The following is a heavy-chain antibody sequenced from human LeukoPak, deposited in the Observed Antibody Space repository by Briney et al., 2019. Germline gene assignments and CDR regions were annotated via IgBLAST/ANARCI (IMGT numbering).Heavy chain of an antibody. CDR1: GFNFADYT. CDR2: INWDGAIT. J-gene: IGHJ4*02. V-gene: IGHV3-43*01. CDR3: VKDQTGEIPAATFDS. D-gene: IGHD6-13*01. Sequence: GGSLRLSCAASGFNFADYTMHWVRHAPGKGLEWVSVINWDGAITNYADSVKGRFTISRDNPKNSLYLQMNSLRTDDTALYYCVKDQTGEIPAATFDSWGRGTLVAVSS.